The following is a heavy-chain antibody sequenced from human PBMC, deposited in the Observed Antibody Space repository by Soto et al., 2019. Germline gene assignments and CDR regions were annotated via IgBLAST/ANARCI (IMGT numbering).Heavy chain of an antibody. Sequence: EVQLLEAGGGLVQPGGSLRLSCAASGFSFRNYGMSWVRQAPGKGLEWLSAIIGNGDTAYYADSVRGRFTISRDNSKKGAGVVFGYYWYGESGILGDSVGGPFTHSRNKSKNTLYLQLNDPGAEDTALYYCAKDYDYGDSLPFDYWGQGTLVTVSS. CDR2: IIGNGDTA. CDR3: SVGGPFTHSRNKSKNTLYLQLNDPGAEDTALYYCAKDYDYGDSLPFDY. V-gene: IGHV3-23*01. CDR1: GFSFRNYG. D-gene: IGHD3-3*01. J-gene: IGHJ4*02.